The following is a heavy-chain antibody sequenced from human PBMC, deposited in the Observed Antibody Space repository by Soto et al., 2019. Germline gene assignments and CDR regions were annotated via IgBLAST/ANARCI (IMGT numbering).Heavy chain of an antibody. J-gene: IGHJ4*02. CDR3: ARGGGYDSFDY. D-gene: IGHD5-12*01. Sequence: SETLSLTCTVSGASIGYGGFSWSWIRQSPGKGLEWIGYISHLESTYFHPSFKSRLTMSIDRTRNQFSLKLSSVTAADMAVYYCARGGGYDSFDYWGQGVLVTVSS. V-gene: IGHV4-30-2*06. CDR2: ISHLEST. CDR1: GASIGYGGFS.